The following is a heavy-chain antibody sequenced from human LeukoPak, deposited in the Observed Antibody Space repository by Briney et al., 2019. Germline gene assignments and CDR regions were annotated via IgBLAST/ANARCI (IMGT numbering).Heavy chain of an antibody. V-gene: IGHV6-1*01. CDR3: AGSANYYAH. CDR1: GDSLSSSSAV. CDR2: TYYRSKWYN. J-gene: IGHJ4*02. Sequence: RSQTLSLTCAISGDSLSSSSAVWNWIRQSPSRGLEWLGRTYYRSKWYNDYAASANGRITINPDTSKNQFSLQLNSVTPEDTAMYYYAGSANYYAHWGQGTLVTVSS.